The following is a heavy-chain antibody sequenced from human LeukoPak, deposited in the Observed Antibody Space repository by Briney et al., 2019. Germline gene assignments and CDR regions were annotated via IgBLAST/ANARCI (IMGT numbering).Heavy chain of an antibody. J-gene: IGHJ3*02. V-gene: IGHV1-2*06. CDR1: GYTFTGYY. Sequence: ASVKVSCKASGYTFTGYYMHWARQAPGQGLEWMGRISPNSGGTNYAQKFQGRVTMTRDTSISTAYMELSRLRSDDTAVYYCAKGSVVVRCAFDIWGQGTMVTVSS. CDR3: AKGSVVVRCAFDI. CDR2: ISPNSGGT. D-gene: IGHD3-22*01.